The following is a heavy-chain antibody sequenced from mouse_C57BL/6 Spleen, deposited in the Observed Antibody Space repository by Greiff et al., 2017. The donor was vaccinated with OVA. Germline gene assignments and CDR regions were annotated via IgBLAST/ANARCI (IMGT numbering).Heavy chain of an antibody. CDR3: ARNDYGSRDFDY. CDR2: IDPSDSYT. J-gene: IGHJ2*01. Sequence: QVQLQQPGAELVKPGASVQLSCKASGYTFTSYWMQWVKQRPGQGLEWIGEIDPSDSYTNSNQKFKGKATLTVDTSSSTAYMQLSSLTSEDSVVYYCARNDYGSRDFDYWGQGTTLTVSS. D-gene: IGHD1-1*01. CDR1: GYTFTSYW. V-gene: IGHV1-50*01.